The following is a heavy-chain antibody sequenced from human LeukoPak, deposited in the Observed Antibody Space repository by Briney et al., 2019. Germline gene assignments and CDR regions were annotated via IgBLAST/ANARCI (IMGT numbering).Heavy chain of an antibody. CDR1: GFTFDDYG. Sequence: GGSLRLSCAASGFTFDDYGMSWVRQAPGKGLEWVSGINWNGASTGYADSVKGRFTISRDNAKNSLYLQMNSLRAEDTALYYCARAYYDSRRDAFDIWGQGTMVTVSS. V-gene: IGHV3-20*04. CDR2: INWNGAST. D-gene: IGHD3-22*01. J-gene: IGHJ3*02. CDR3: ARAYYDSRRDAFDI.